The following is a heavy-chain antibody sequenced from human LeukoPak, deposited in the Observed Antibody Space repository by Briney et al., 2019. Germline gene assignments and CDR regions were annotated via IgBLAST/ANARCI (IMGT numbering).Heavy chain of an antibody. J-gene: IGHJ5*02. D-gene: IGHD3-22*01. CDR1: GYTFTSYG. CDR2: ISAGNGNT. Sequence: ASVKVSCKASGYTFTSYGISWVRQAPGQGLEWMGWISAGNGNTKYSQKFQDRVTITRDTSASTAYMELSSLRSEDTAVYYCARDYYDSSGINWFDPWGQGTLVTVSS. V-gene: IGHV1-18*01. CDR3: ARDYYDSSGINWFDP.